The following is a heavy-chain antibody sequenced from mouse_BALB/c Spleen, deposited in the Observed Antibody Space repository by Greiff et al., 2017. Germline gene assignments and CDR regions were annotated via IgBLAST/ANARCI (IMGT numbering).Heavy chain of an antibody. CDR3: TREGYGNYDY. D-gene: IGHD2-1*01. CDR1: GYTFTSYW. J-gene: IGHJ2*01. V-gene: IGHV1-69*02. Sequence: VQLQQPGAELVRPGASVKLSCKASGYTFTSYWINWVKQRPGQGLEWIGNIYPSDSYTNYNQKFKDKATLTVDKSSSTAYMQLSSPTSEDSAVYYCTREGYGNYDYWGQGTTLTGAS. CDR2: IYPSDSYT.